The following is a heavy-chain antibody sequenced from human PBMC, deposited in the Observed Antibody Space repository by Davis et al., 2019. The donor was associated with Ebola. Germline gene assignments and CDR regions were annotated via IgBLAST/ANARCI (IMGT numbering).Heavy chain of an antibody. J-gene: IGHJ4*02. V-gene: IGHV3-53*01. CDR3: ARASGVYGDYEFFDY. CDR1: GFTVSSNY. Sequence: PGGSLRLSCAASGFTVSSNYMSWVRQAPGKGLEWVSVIYSGGNTYYADSVKGRFTISRHNSKNSLYLQMNSLRAEDTAVYYCARASGVYGDYEFFDYWGQGTLVTVSS. CDR2: IYSGGNT. D-gene: IGHD4-17*01.